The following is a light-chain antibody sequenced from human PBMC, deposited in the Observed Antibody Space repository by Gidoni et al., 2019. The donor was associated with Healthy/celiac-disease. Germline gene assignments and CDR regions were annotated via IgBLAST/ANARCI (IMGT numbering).Light chain of an antibody. J-gene: IGLJ3*02. V-gene: IGLV4-69*01. CDR1: SGHSSYA. CDR2: LNSDRSH. CDR3: QTWGTGIWV. Sequence: QLVLTQSPSASASLGASVTLTCTLSSGHSSYAIAWHQQQPEKGPRYLMKLNSDRSHSKGDGIPDRFSGSSSGAERYLTISSLQSEDEADYYCQTWGTGIWVFGGGTKLTVL.